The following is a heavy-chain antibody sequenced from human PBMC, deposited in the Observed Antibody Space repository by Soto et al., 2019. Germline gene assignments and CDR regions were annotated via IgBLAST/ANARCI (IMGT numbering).Heavy chain of an antibody. Sequence: LQESGPGLVKPSQTLSLTCFVSGYSITAGGYYWSWFRHHPGKGLEWIGSFYSSGSIIYNPSLRSRVSIAGDTSSNQFSMSLTSVTAADTARYYCARMYSSGSGWFHPWGQGTLVTVSS. J-gene: IGHJ5*02. D-gene: IGHD6-19*01. CDR2: FYSSGSI. V-gene: IGHV4-31*03. CDR1: GYSITAGGYY. CDR3: ARMYSSGSGWFHP.